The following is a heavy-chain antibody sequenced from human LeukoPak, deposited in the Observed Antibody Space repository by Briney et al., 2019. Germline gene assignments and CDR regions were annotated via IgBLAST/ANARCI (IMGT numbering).Heavy chain of an antibody. J-gene: IGHJ4*02. CDR2: INPNSGGT. CDR3: AREPHYYGSGSGDY. V-gene: IGHV1-2*02. Sequence: ASVKVSCKASGYTFTGYYMHWVRQAPGQGLEWMGWINPNSGGTNYAQKFQGRVTMIRDTSISTAYMEPSRLRSDDTAVYYCAREPHYYGSGSGDYWGQGTLVTVSS. CDR1: GYTFTGYY. D-gene: IGHD3-10*01.